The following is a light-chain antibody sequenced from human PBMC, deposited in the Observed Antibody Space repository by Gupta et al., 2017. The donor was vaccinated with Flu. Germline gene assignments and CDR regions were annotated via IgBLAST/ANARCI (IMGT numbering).Light chain of an antibody. CDR3: AAWDDSLRGPV. V-gene: IGLV1-47*01. J-gene: IGLJ2*01. Sequence: QSVLTQPPSASGTPGQSVTISCYGSNSNIGTNYVYWYQQLTGTAPKLLMYNTNQRPSGVPDRFSGCSCGSSGSLVRSGVRSEDEAYYYCAAWDDSLRGPVFGGGTRLSVL. CDR2: NTN. CDR1: NSNIGTNY.